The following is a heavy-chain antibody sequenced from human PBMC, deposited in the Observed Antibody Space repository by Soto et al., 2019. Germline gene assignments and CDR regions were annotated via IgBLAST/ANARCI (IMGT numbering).Heavy chain of an antibody. CDR1: GASVSRTYW. Sequence: SETLSLTCAVSGASVSRTYWWSWVRQPPGKGPEWIGEINHRGSANYNPSLKSRVTISVDISKSQFSLRLTSVTAADTAVYYCARYNAASGTYYFDFWGQGALVTVSS. D-gene: IGHD6-13*01. V-gene: IGHV4-4*02. CDR3: ARYNAASGTYYFDF. J-gene: IGHJ4*02. CDR2: INHRGSA.